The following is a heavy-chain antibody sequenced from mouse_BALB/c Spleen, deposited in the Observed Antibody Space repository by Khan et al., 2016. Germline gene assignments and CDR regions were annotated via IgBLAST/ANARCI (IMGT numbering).Heavy chain of an antibody. V-gene: IGHV9-1*02. CDR1: GYTFTNYG. Sequence: QIQLVQSGPELKKPGETVKISCKASGYTFTNYGMNWVKQAPGKGLKWMGWINTYTGEPTYADDFKGRFAFSLETSASTAYLQINNLKNEDMATYFCARRRGYFSAMYCWGQGASVTVSS. CDR2: INTYTGEP. CDR3: ARRRGYFSAMYC. D-gene: IGHD2-3*01. J-gene: IGHJ4*01.